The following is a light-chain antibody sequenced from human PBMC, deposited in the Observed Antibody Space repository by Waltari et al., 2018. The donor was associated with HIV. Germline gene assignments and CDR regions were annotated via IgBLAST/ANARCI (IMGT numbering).Light chain of an antibody. CDR3: GTWDSTLSAYV. CDR2: DNY. CDR1: SSNIGKTY. Sequence: QSVLTQPPSVSAAPRQKVTISCSGNSSNIGKTYVSWYQQLPGAAPKLLIYDNYKRPSGIPDRFSGSKSGTSATLDITGLQTGDEADFYCGTWDSTLSAYVFGTGTKVTVL. V-gene: IGLV1-51*01. J-gene: IGLJ1*01.